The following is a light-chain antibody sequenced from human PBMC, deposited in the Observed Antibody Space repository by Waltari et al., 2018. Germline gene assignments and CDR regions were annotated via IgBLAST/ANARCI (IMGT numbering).Light chain of an antibody. Sequence: DIVMTQSPDSLAVSLGERATINCKSSQTVLYSPNNKNYLAWYQQKPGQPPKLLIYWASTRESGVPNRFSGSGSGTDFTLTISSLQAEDVAVYYCQQYFSGHPITFCQGTRLEIK. CDR1: QTVLYSPNNKNY. V-gene: IGKV4-1*01. CDR3: QQYFSGHPIT. J-gene: IGKJ5*01. CDR2: WAS.